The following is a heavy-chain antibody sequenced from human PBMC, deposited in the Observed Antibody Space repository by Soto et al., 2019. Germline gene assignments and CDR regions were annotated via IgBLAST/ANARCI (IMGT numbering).Heavy chain of an antibody. Sequence: QITLKESGPPLVKPTQTLTLTCTFSGFSLSTSGVGVGWIRQPPGKALEWLALIYWDDDKRYSPSLKSRLTITKDTSKNQVVLTMTNMDPVDTATYYCAHSRMTGTTIYFDYWGQGTLVTVSS. CDR1: GFSLSTSGVG. J-gene: IGHJ4*02. CDR2: IYWDDDK. D-gene: IGHD1-7*01. CDR3: AHSRMTGTTIYFDY. V-gene: IGHV2-5*02.